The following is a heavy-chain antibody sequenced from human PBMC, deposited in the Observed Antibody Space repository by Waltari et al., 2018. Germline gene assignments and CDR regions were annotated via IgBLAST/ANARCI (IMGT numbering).Heavy chain of an antibody. J-gene: IGHJ4*02. CDR2: IYYSGST. CDR3: ASAQLNSYFDY. CDR1: GGSISSYY. D-gene: IGHD1-1*01. V-gene: IGHV4-59*01. Sequence: QVQLQESGPGLVKPSETLSLTCTVSGGSISSYYWSWIRQPPGKGLEWIGYIYYSGSTNYNPSLKSRVTISVDTSKNQFSLKLSSVTDADTAVYYCASAQLNSYFDYWGQGTLVTVSS.